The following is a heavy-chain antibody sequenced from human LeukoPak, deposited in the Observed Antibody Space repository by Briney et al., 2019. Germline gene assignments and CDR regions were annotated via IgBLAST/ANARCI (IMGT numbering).Heavy chain of an antibody. V-gene: IGHV4-34*01. CDR1: GGSFRGYY. CDR2: IHHSGSA. J-gene: IGHJ6*03. Sequence: NSTETLSLTCAVHGGSFRGYYWSWIRQPPGKGLEWNGEIHHSGSANSNPSLKSRVTRSVDTSKNQFSLKLSSVTAADTAVYYCARDSYYDFWSGYYRDYYYYMDVWGKGTTVTVSS. D-gene: IGHD3-3*01. CDR3: ARDSYYDFWSGYYRDYYYYMDV.